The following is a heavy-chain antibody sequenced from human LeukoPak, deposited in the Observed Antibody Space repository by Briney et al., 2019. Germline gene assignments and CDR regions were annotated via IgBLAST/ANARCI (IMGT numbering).Heavy chain of an antibody. CDR1: GGSFSGYY. D-gene: IGHD3-10*01. J-gene: IGHJ5*02. V-gene: IGHV4-34*01. Sequence: SETLSLTCAVYGGSFSGYYWSWIRQPPGKGLEWIGEINHSGSTNYNPSLKSRVTISVDTSKNQFSLKPSSVTAADTAVYYCARGLGHYGSGSYYTPWGQGTLVTVSS. CDR2: INHSGST. CDR3: ARGLGHYGSGSYYTP.